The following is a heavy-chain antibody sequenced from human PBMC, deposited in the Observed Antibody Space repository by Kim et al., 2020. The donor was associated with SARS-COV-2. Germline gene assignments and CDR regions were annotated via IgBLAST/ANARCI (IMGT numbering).Heavy chain of an antibody. CDR1: GGTFSSYA. V-gene: IGHV1-69*13. Sequence: SVKVSCKASGGTFSSYAISWVRQAPGQGLEWMGGIIPIFGTANYTQKFQGRVTITADESTSTAYMELSSLRSEDTAVYYCARVRHRGYSGYDYFDYWGQGTLVTVSS. CDR3: ARVRHRGYSGYDYFDY. CDR2: IIPIFGTA. J-gene: IGHJ4*02. D-gene: IGHD5-12*01.